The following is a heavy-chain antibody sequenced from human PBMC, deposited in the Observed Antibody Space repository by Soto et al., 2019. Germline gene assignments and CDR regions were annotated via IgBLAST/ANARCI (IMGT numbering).Heavy chain of an antibody. CDR1: GYTFTSYY. J-gene: IGHJ4*02. D-gene: IGHD2-8*01. V-gene: IGHV1-46*01. Sequence: GASVKVSCKASGYTFTSYYMHWVQQAPGQGLEWMGIINPSGGSTSYAQKFQGRVTMTRDTSTSTVYMELSSLRSEDTAVYYCASYSPGYCTNGVCYYFDYWGQGTLVTVSS. CDR2: INPSGGST. CDR3: ASYSPGYCTNGVCYYFDY.